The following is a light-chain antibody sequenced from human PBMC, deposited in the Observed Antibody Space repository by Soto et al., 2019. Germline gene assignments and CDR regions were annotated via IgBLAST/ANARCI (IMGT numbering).Light chain of an antibody. J-gene: IGKJ1*01. V-gene: IGKV1-17*01. CDR1: QDIRND. CDR3: LHYSTHPLT. CDR2: EAS. Sequence: DIQMTQSPSSLSSSVGDRVTITCQASQDIRNDLDWFQQKPAKAPERLIYEASNLQSGVPSRFSGSGFGTEFTVTIITLQAEDFATYFCLHYSTHPLTFGQGTKVEIK.